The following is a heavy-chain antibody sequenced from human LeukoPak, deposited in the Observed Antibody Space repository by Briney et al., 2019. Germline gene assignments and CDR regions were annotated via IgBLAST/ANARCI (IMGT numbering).Heavy chain of an antibody. J-gene: IGHJ4*02. Sequence: SVKVSCKASGGTFSSYAISWVRQAPGQGLEWMGGIIPIFGTANYAQKYQGRVTIATDESTSTAYMELSSLRSEDTAVYYCAMGWFGELLYWGQGTLVTVSS. CDR2: IIPIFGTA. CDR1: GGTFSSYA. CDR3: AMGWFGELLY. D-gene: IGHD3-10*01. V-gene: IGHV1-69*05.